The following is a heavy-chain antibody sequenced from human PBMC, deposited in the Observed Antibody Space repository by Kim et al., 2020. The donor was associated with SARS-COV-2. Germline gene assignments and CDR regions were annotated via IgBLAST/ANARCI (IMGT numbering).Heavy chain of an antibody. Sequence: GSEKNYVDSVKGRFTISRDNAKNSLFLQMNSLRDDDTAVYYCASTNSFSYWGQGTLITVSS. CDR2: GSEK. J-gene: IGHJ4*02. V-gene: IGHV3-7*01. CDR3: ASTNSFSY. D-gene: IGHD3-3*01.